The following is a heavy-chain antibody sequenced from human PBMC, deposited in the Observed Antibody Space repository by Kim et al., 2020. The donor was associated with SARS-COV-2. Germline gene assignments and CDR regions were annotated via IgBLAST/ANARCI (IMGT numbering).Heavy chain of an antibody. CDR2: ISGISSHI. V-gene: IGHV3-21*01. CDR1: GFTFSTYD. Sequence: GGSLRLSCAASGFTFSTYDMNWVRQAPGKGLEWVSTISGISSHIYYADSVRGRFTISKDNAKTSVYLQMNDLRAEDTAVYYCAKVHPAQCSNSMDVWVQG. J-gene: IGHJ6*02. D-gene: IGHD2-8*01. CDR3: AKVHPAQCSNSMDV.